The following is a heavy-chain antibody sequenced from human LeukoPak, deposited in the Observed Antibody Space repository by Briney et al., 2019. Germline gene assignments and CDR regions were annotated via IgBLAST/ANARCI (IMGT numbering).Heavy chain of an antibody. D-gene: IGHD3-3*01. CDR3: ARDLGRGFFNGMDV. CDR2: VYYSGST. J-gene: IGHJ6*02. CDR1: GGSISGYY. V-gene: IGHV4-59*01. Sequence: SETLSLTCTVSGGSISGYYWNWLRQPPGKGLEWIGYVYYSGSTKYNPSFKSRVILSEDTSKNQFSLKLSSVTAADTAVYYCARDLGRGFFNGMDVWGQGTTVTVSS.